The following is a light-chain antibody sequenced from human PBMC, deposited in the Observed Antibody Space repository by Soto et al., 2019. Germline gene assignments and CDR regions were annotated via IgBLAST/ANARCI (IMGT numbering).Light chain of an antibody. J-gene: IGLJ1*01. Sequence: QSALAHPGSVSGSPVQSLTISGTVTRCFVVRFSLVSWYHQHPGKAPKVMISEGHRRPSGLPDRFSGSTSVSSDSLKLSGLQADDGADYYPCLYTGATTYVFGTGTKVTLL. CDR3: CLYTGATTYV. V-gene: IGLV2-23*01. CDR1: RCFVVRFSL. CDR2: EGH.